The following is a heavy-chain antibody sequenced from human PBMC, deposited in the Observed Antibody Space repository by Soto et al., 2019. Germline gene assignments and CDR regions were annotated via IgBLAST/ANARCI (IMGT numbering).Heavy chain of an antibody. Sequence: GGSLRLSCAASGFTFSSYGMHWVRQAPGKGLEWVAVIWYDGSNKYYADSVKGRFTISRDNSKNTLYLQMNSLRAEDTAVYYCARATSVGQQLVQNWFDPWGQGTLVTVS. CDR3: ARATSVGQQLVQNWFDP. D-gene: IGHD6-13*01. CDR2: IWYDGSNK. V-gene: IGHV3-33*01. CDR1: GFTFSSYG. J-gene: IGHJ5*02.